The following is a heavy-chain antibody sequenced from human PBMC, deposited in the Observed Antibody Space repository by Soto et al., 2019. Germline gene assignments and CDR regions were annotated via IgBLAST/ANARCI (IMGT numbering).Heavy chain of an antibody. Sequence: PGGSLRLSCAASGFTFSTYGVHWVRQAPGKGLEWVAVVWSDGSKEFYADSVKGRFTISGDNSKNTVYLQMNSLRAEDTAVYYCARRSSWTHGVDYWGQGTMVTVSS. CDR1: GFTFSTYG. D-gene: IGHD2-2*01. CDR2: VWSDGSKE. CDR3: ARRSSWTHGVDY. J-gene: IGHJ4*02. V-gene: IGHV3-33*01.